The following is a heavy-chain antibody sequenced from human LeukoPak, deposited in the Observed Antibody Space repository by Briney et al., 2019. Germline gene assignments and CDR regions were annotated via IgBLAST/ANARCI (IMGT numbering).Heavy chain of an antibody. CDR1: GGSFSGYY. J-gene: IGHJ6*03. D-gene: IGHD6-13*01. V-gene: IGHV4-59*01. Sequence: SETLSLTCAVYGGSFSGYYWGWIRQPPGKGLEWIGYMYYSGSTNYNPSLKSRVTISVDMSKNQVSLKLSSVTAADTAVYYCARDRVGQQLVGRKYYYYMDVWGKGTTVTISS. CDR2: MYYSGST. CDR3: ARDRVGQQLVGRKYYYYMDV.